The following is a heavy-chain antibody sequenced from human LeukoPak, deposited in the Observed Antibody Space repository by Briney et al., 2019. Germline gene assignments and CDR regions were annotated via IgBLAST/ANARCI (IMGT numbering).Heavy chain of an antibody. V-gene: IGHV4-39*01. CDR3: ARLKGGSWYYGAYYYYYMDV. J-gene: IGHJ6*03. CDR2: IYYSGST. D-gene: IGHD6-13*01. CDR1: GGSISSSSYY. Sequence: SETLSLTCTVSGGSISSSSYYWGWIRQPPGKGLEWIGSIYYSGSTYYNPSLKSRVTISVDTPKNQFSLKLSSVTAADTAVYYCARLKGGSWYYGAYYYYYMDVWGKGTTVTISS.